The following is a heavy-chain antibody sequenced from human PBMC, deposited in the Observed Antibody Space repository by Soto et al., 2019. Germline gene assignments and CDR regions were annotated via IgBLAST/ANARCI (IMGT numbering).Heavy chain of an antibody. CDR1: GGSISSGGYY. CDR2: IYYSGST. J-gene: IGHJ5*02. V-gene: IGHV4-31*03. D-gene: IGHD2-21*02. Sequence: SETLSLTCTVSGGSISSGGYYWSWIRQHPGKGLEWIGYIYYSGSTYYNPSLKSRVTISVDTSKNQFSLKLSSVTAADTAVYYCARADSPSPWFDPWGQGTLVTVSS. CDR3: ARADSPSPWFDP.